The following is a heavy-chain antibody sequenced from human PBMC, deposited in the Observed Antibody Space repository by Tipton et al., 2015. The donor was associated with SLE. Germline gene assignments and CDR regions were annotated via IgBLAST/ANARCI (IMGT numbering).Heavy chain of an antibody. CDR3: ARGAKERITLVRVRPYYFDY. D-gene: IGHD3-10*01. CDR2: IYTSGST. Sequence: TLSLTCTVSGGSISSYYWSWIRQPPGKGLEWIGYIYTSGSTSYNPSLKSRVPISVDTSKNQFSLKLSSVTAADTAVYYCARGAKERITLVRVRPYYFDYWGQGTLVTVSS. CDR1: GGSISSYY. V-gene: IGHV4-4*08. J-gene: IGHJ4*03.